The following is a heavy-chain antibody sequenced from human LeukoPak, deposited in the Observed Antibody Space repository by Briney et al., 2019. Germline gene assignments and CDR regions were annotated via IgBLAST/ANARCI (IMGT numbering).Heavy chain of an antibody. D-gene: IGHD3-22*01. V-gene: IGHV3-9*01. CDR1: GFTFDDYA. CDR2: ISWNSGSI. Sequence: GGSLRLSCAASGFTFDDYAMHWVRQAPGKGLEWVSGISWNSGSIGYADSVKGRFTISRDNSKNTLYLQMNSLRAEDTAVYYCARSPDYDSSGYYYVSYYYGMDVWGQGTTVTVSS. J-gene: IGHJ6*02. CDR3: ARSPDYDSSGYYYVSYYYGMDV.